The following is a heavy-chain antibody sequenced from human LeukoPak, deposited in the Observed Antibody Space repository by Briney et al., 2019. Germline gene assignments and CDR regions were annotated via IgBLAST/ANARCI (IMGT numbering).Heavy chain of an antibody. J-gene: IGHJ2*01. V-gene: IGHV3-23*01. CDR2: ISVSGGST. CDR3: AKDRATGNWCYDL. CDR1: GFTFTNYA. Sequence: GGSLRLTCAASGFTFTNYAMSWVRQAPGKGLEWVSVISVSGGSTYYADSVKGRFTISRDNSKNTLYLQMNSLRGEDTAVYYCAKDRATGNWCYDLWGRGTLVTVSS. D-gene: IGHD3-10*01.